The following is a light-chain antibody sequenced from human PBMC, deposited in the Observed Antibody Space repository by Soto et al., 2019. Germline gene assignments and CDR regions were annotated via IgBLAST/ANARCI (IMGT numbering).Light chain of an antibody. CDR1: SSDVGGYNY. V-gene: IGLV2-14*01. Sequence: QSVLTQPASVSGSRGQSITISCTGTSSDVGGYNYVSGYQQHPGKAPKLMIYEVSNRPSGVSNRFSGSKSGNTASLTISGLQAEDEADYYCSSYTSSSTLYVFGTGTKVTVL. J-gene: IGLJ1*01. CDR2: EVS. CDR3: SSYTSSSTLYV.